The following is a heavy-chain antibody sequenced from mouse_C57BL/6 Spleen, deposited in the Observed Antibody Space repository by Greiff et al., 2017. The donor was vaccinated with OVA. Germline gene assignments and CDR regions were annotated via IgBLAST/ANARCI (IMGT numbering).Heavy chain of an antibody. J-gene: IGHJ4*01. Sequence: QVQLQQPGAELVKPGASVKLSCKASGYTFTSYWMQWVKQRPGQGLEWIGEIDPSDSYTNYNQKFKGKATLTVDTSSSTAYMQLSSLTSEDSAVYYCARSYSNSPMDYWGQGTSVTVSS. CDR2: IDPSDSYT. D-gene: IGHD2-5*01. CDR3: ARSYSNSPMDY. CDR1: GYTFTSYW. V-gene: IGHV1-50*01.